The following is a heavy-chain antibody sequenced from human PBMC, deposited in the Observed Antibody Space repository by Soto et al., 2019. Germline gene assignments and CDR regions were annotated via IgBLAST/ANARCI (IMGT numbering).Heavy chain of an antibody. D-gene: IGHD4-17*01. CDR1: GGSISSGDYY. Sequence: QVQLQESGPGLVKPSQTLSLTCTVSGGSISSGDYYWSWIRQPPGKGLEWIGYIYYSGSTYYNPSLKSRVTISVDTSKNQFSLKLSSVTAADTAVYYCARVRSGLRWLSPPGWFDPRGQGTLVTVSS. V-gene: IGHV4-30-4*01. J-gene: IGHJ5*02. CDR3: ARVRSGLRWLSPPGWFDP. CDR2: IYYSGST.